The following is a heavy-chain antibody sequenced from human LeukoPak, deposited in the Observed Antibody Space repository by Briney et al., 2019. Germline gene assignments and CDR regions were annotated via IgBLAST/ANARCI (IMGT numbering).Heavy chain of an antibody. J-gene: IGHJ4*02. CDR3: GRVDESSVSRPTEY. V-gene: IGHV3-7*01. CDR2: IKKDGSEK. D-gene: IGHD5/OR15-5a*01. CDR1: GFSFSNYW. Sequence: GGSLRLSCAASGFSFSNYWMTWVRQAPGKGLEWVASIKKDGSEKKYVGSVQGRFTISRDNAKNSLYLEMNSLRAEDTAVYYCGRVDESSVSRPTEYWGQGTLVTVST.